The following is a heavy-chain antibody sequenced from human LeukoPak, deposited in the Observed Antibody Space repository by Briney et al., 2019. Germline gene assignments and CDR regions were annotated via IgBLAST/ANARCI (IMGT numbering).Heavy chain of an antibody. CDR2: ISYDGSNK. Sequence: QPGGSLRLSCAASGFTFSSYGMHWVRQAPGKGLEWVAVISYDGSNKYYADSVKGRLTISRDNSKNTLYLQMNSLRAEDTAVHYCAKRPSADDSSGYYSVDNHFDYWGQGTLVTVSS. D-gene: IGHD3-22*01. CDR3: AKRPSADDSSGYYSVDNHFDY. J-gene: IGHJ4*02. V-gene: IGHV3-30*18. CDR1: GFTFSSYG.